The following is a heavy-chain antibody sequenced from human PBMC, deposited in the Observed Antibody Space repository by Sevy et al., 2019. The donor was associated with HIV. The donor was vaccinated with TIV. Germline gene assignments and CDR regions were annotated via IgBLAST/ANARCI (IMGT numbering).Heavy chain of an antibody. D-gene: IGHD3-22*01. CDR1: GYTFTGYY. Sequence: ASVKVSCKASGYTFTGYYMHWVRQAPGQGLEWMGWINPNSGGTNYAQKFQGRVTMTRDTSISTAYMELSRLRSDDTAVYYCARLATRGNYYDSSGPRVSWFDPGGQGTLVTVSS. CDR3: ARLATRGNYYDSSGPRVSWFDP. CDR2: INPNSGGT. J-gene: IGHJ5*02. V-gene: IGHV1-2*02.